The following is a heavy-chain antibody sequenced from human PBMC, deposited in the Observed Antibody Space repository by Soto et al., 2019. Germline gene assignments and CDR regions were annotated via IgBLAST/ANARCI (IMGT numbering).Heavy chain of an antibody. CDR3: ARVKTNIVVVVAPYYFDY. CDR1: GFTFSTYW. D-gene: IGHD2-15*01. J-gene: IGHJ4*02. Sequence: GGSLRLSCAASGFTFSTYWMTWVRQAPGKGLEWVANIRQDGSEKYYVDSVKGRFTISRDNAKNSLFLQMNSLRAEDTALYYCARVKTNIVVVVAPYYFDYWGQGTLVTVSS. CDR2: IRQDGSEK. V-gene: IGHV3-7*01.